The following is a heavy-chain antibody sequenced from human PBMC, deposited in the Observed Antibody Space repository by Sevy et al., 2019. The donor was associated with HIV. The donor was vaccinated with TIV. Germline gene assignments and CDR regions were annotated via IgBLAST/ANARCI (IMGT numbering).Heavy chain of an antibody. CDR2: ISDSANT. D-gene: IGHD3-3*01. CDR1: GDSISSSSYY. V-gene: IGHV4-39*01. Sequence: SETLSLTCIVSGDSISSSSYYWGWIRQPPGKGLEWIASISDSANTYYNPSLKSRTTMSIDTSKNQFFLTLNSVTAADAAVYYCARSNPYYDFWSGYMTSGYFDFWGPGTLVTVSS. CDR3: ARSNPYYDFWSGYMTSGYFDF. J-gene: IGHJ4*02.